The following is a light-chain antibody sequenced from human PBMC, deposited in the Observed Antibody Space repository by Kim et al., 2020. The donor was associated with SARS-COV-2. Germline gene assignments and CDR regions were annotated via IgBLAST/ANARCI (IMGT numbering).Light chain of an antibody. J-gene: IGKJ1*01. CDR2: DAS. V-gene: IGKV3D-15*01. CDR3: EDDHKWPPGT. Sequence: IAMTQSPATLSVSPGDRVTLSCRASQSVDTDIAWYQQKPGQPPRLLIYDASTRATGVADTFRGSGSGTEFTLTISSLQSEDLAVYYCEDDHKWPPGTCGRGTKVDSK. CDR1: QSVDTD.